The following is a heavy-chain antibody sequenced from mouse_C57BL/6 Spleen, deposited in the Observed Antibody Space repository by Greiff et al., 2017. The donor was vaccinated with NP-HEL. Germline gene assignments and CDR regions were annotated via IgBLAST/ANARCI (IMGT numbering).Heavy chain of an antibody. Sequence: DVHLVESGGGLVQPGGSLKLSCAASGFTFSDYGMAWVRQAPRKGPEWVAFISNLAYSIYSADTVTGRFTISRENAKNTLDLEMSSLRSEDTAMYYCARGDSNYWYFDVWGTGTTVTVSS. CDR1: GFTFSDYG. CDR2: ISNLAYSI. CDR3: ARGDSNYWYFDV. D-gene: IGHD2-5*01. V-gene: IGHV5-15*01. J-gene: IGHJ1*03.